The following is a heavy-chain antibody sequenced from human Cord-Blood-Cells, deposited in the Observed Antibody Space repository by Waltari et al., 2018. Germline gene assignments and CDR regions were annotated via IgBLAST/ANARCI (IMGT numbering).Heavy chain of an antibody. V-gene: IGHV4-34*01. CDR3: ARVVATIDY. J-gene: IGHJ4*02. CDR1: GASFRGYY. D-gene: IGHD5-12*01. Sequence: VQLQQWGAGRLKPSETLSITCDVDGASFRGYYRSWLPQPPGKGLESIGEINHSGSTNYNPSLKSRVTISVDTAKNQFSLKLSSVTAADTAVYYCARVVATIDYWGQGTLVTVSS. CDR2: INHSGST.